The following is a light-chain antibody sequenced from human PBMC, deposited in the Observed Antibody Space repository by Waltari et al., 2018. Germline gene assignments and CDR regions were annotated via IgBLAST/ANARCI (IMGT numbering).Light chain of an antibody. J-gene: IGLJ2*01. Sequence: QSLLTQPPSASGTPGQKITISCSGSSSNIGEKTVSWFQQLPGTAPILLNHGTDQRPSGVPARFSGYKSGTSASRAINGVQSEDEGDYYCSAWDYSQLLGHVIFGGGTKLTVL. V-gene: IGLV1-44*01. CDR1: SSNIGEKT. CDR3: SAWDYSQLLGHVI. CDR2: GTD.